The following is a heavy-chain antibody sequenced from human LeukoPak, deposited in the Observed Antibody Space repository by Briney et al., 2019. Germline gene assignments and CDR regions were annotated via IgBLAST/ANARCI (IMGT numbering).Heavy chain of an antibody. Sequence: GGSLRLSCAASGFTFSSYSMNWVRQAPGKGLEWVSYISSSSSTIYYADSVKGRFTISRDNAKNSLYLQMNSLRAEDTAVYYCAKGDYYYDSSGYYNYWGQGTLVTVSS. CDR1: GFTFSSYS. V-gene: IGHV3-48*01. D-gene: IGHD3-22*01. CDR2: ISSSSSTI. J-gene: IGHJ4*02. CDR3: AKGDYYYDSSGYYNY.